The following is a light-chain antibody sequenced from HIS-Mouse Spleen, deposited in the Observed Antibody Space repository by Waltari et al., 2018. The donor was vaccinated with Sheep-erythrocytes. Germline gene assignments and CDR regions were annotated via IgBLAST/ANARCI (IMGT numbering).Light chain of an antibody. CDR2: EGS. J-gene: IGLJ3*02. CDR1: SSDVGSYNL. CDR3: CSYAGSSSPWV. Sequence: QSALTQPASVSGSPGQSITISCTGTSSDVGSYNLVSWYQQHPGKAPKLMIYEGSKRPSGVSHRFSGSKSGNTASLTISALQAEDEADYYCCSYAGSSSPWVFGGGTKLTVL. V-gene: IGLV2-23*01.